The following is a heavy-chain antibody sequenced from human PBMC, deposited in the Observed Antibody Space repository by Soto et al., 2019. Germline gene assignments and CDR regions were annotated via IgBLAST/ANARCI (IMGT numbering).Heavy chain of an antibody. CDR3: ARAPASALRFLEWLSYYYGMDV. J-gene: IGHJ6*02. Sequence: GASVKVSCKASGYTFTSYGISWVRQAPGQGLEWMGWISAYNGNTNYAQKLQGRVTMTTDTSTSTAYMELRSLRSDDTAVYYCARAPASALRFLEWLSYYYGMDVWGQGTTVTVSS. D-gene: IGHD3-3*01. CDR1: GYTFTSYG. V-gene: IGHV1-18*01. CDR2: ISAYNGNT.